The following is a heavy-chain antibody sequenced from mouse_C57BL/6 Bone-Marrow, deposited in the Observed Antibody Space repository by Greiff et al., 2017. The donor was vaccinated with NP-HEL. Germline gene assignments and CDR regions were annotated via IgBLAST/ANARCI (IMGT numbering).Heavy chain of an antibody. D-gene: IGHD1-1*01. CDR3: ARSRYYYFDY. J-gene: IGHJ2*01. CDR1: GYTFTSSW. Sequence: QVQLQQPGAELVMPGASVKLSCKASGYTFTSSWMHWVKQRPGQGLEWIGEIDPSDSYPNYNQKFKGKSTLTVDKSSSTAYMQLSSLTSEDSAVYYCARSRYYYFDYWGQGTTLTVSS. V-gene: IGHV1-69*01. CDR2: IDPSDSYP.